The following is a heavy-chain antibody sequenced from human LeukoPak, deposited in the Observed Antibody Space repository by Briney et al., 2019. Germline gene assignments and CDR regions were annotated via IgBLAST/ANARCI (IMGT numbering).Heavy chain of an antibody. D-gene: IGHD3-22*01. J-gene: IGHJ4*02. Sequence: GGSLRLSCAASGFTFSSYSMNWVRQAPGKGLEWVSYISSSSSTIYYADSVKGRFTISRDNAKTSMYLQMESLKDEDTAVYYCARDGYDSSGYPETLRYWGQGTLVTVSS. CDR1: GFTFSSYS. CDR2: ISSSSSTI. V-gene: IGHV3-48*02. CDR3: ARDGYDSSGYPETLRY.